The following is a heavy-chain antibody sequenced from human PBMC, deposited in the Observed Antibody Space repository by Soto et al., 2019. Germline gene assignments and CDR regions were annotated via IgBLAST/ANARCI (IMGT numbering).Heavy chain of an antibody. CDR3: ARGRGYDILTGYQTPPFDY. Sequence: SETLSLTCAVYGGSFSGYYWSWIRQPPGKGLEWIGEINHSGSTNYNPSLKSRVTISVDTSKNQFSLKLSSVTAADTAVYYFARGRGYDILTGYQTPPFDYWGQGTLVTVSS. CDR2: INHSGST. D-gene: IGHD3-9*01. V-gene: IGHV4-34*01. CDR1: GGSFSGYY. J-gene: IGHJ4*02.